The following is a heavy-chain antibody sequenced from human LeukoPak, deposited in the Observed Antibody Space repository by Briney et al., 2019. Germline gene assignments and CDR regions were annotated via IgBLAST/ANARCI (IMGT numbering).Heavy chain of an antibody. CDR2: VFYTGKA. V-gene: IGHV4-59*01. CDR3: ARVFPTAGQYYDGVTTYPPGYIDL. D-gene: IGHD3-10*01. Sequence: PSETLSLTCTVSGGSIRTYYWSWLRQPPGKELDWIGFVFYTGKANYNPSLNSRVTISVDTSKNQFALSLSAVTAADTAVYYCARVFPTAGQYYDGVTTYPPGYIDLWGQGTLVTVSS. CDR1: GGSIRTYY. J-gene: IGHJ4*02.